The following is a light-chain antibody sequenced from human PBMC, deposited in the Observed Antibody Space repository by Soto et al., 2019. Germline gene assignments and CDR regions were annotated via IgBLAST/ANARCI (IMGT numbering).Light chain of an antibody. J-gene: IGLJ1*01. V-gene: IGLV2-11*01. CDR3: CSYAGSPYV. CDR1: SSDVGGYNY. Sequence: QSALTQPRSVSGSPGQSVAISCTGSSSDVGGYNYVSWYQQQPGKAPKVMIYDVSKRPSGVPDRFSGSKSGNTASLTISGLQAEDEADYYCCSYAGSPYVFGTGTKLTVL. CDR2: DVS.